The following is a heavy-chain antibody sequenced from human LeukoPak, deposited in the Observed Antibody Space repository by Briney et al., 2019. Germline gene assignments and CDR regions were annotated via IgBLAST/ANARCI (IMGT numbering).Heavy chain of an antibody. CDR1: GGTFSSYT. CDR2: IIPILGIA. Sequence: SVKVSCKASGGTFSSYTISWVRQAPGQGLEWMGRIIPILGIANYTQKFQGRVTITADKSTSTAYMELSSLRSEDTAVYYCARSIAAAGPYNWFDPWGQGTLVTVSS. J-gene: IGHJ5*02. V-gene: IGHV1-69*02. D-gene: IGHD6-13*01. CDR3: ARSIAAAGPYNWFDP.